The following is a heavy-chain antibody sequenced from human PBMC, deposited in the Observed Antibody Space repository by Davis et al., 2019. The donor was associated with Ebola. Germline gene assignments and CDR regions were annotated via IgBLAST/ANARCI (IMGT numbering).Heavy chain of an antibody. D-gene: IGHD2-8*02. CDR3: ARLYCTGGVCYGQGFDP. V-gene: IGHV1-8*02. CDR2: MNPNSGIT. CDR1: GYTFTGYY. Sequence: ASVKVSCKASGYTFTGYYMHWVRQAPGQGLEWMGWMNPNSGITGYAQKFQGRVTMTRNTSISTAYMELSGLRSEDTAVYYCARLYCTGGVCYGQGFDPWGQGTLVTVSS. J-gene: IGHJ5*02.